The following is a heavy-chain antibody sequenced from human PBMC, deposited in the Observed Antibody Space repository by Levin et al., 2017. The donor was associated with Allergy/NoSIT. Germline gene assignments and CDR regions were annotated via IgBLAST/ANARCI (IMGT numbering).Heavy chain of an antibody. J-gene: IGHJ4*02. CDR3: ASFPKDGADYCSGGSCYGRLNYFDY. CDR2: IKEDGSEK. V-gene: IGHV3-7*01. D-gene: IGHD2-15*01. Sequence: GESLKISCAASGFTFSSSWMSWVRQAPGKGLEWVANIKEDGSEKYYVDSVKGRFTISRDNAKNSLHLQMNSLRAEDTAVYYCASFPKDGADYCSGGSCYGRLNYFDYWGQGTLVTVSA. CDR1: GFTFSSSW.